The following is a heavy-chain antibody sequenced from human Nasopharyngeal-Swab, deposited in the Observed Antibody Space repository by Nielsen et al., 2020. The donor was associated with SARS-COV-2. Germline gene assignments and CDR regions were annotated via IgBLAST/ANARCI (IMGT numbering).Heavy chain of an antibody. CDR2: INTDGRRT. J-gene: IGHJ4*02. CDR3: ARDLGGFGGY. Sequence: GGSLRLSCAASGFSFSTFWMHWVPQVPGEGLVWVSRINTDGRRTNYAESVKGRFTISRDNVKNMLYLQMNNLRPEDTAVYYCARDLGGFGGYWGQGTLATVSS. CDR1: GFSFSTFW. V-gene: IGHV3-74*01. D-gene: IGHD4-23*01.